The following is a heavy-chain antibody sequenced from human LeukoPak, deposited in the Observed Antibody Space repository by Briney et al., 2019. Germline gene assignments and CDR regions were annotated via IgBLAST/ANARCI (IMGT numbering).Heavy chain of an antibody. V-gene: IGHV3-30*18. CDR1: GFTFSSYG. CDR2: ISYDGSNK. J-gene: IGHJ4*02. Sequence: GGSLRLSCAPSGFTFSSYGMHWLRQATGKALEWVAVISYDGSNKYYADSVKGRFTMSRDNSKNTLYLQMNSLRDEDTAVYYCAKDSHWILFDDWGQGTLVTVSS. D-gene: IGHD2-2*03. CDR3: AKDSHWILFDD.